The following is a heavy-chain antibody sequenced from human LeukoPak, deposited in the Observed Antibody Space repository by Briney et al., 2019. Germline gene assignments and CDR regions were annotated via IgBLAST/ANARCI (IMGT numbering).Heavy chain of an antibody. CDR1: GCTFTDYY. D-gene: IGHD5-24*01. V-gene: IGHV1-2*02. CDR2: INPNSGGT. J-gene: IGHJ4*02. Sequence: GASVKVSCKASGCTFTDYYMHWVRQAPGQGLEWMGWINPNSGGTNYAQKFQGRVTMTRDTSISTAYMEPSRLKSDDTAVYYCARATVELASIIDYWGQGTLVTVSS. CDR3: ARATVELASIIDY.